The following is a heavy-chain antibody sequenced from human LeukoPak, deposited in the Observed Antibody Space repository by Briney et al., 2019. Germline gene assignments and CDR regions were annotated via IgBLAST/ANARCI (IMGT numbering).Heavy chain of an antibody. J-gene: IGHJ4*02. Sequence: ASVKVSCKASGYTFTDYYIHWVRQAPGHGLEWMVWISAYNGNTNYAQKLQGRVTMTTDTSTSTAYMELRSLRSDDTAVYYCARGARYEQTRTRFDYWGQGTLVTVSS. CDR3: ARGARYEQTRTRFDY. D-gene: IGHD1-1*01. CDR1: GYTFTDYY. CDR2: ISAYNGNT. V-gene: IGHV1-18*04.